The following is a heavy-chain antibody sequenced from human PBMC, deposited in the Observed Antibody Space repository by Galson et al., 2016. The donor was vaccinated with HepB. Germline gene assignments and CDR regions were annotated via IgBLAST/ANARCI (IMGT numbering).Heavy chain of an antibody. D-gene: IGHD1-1*01. CDR3: AKGRTGTTGPVEY. Sequence: SLRLSCAASGFTFSIYGMHWIRQAPGKGLEWVSTLSASGGATYYSDSVKGRFTISRDNSKNTLYLQMNSLRDEDTAVYYCAKGRTGTTGPVEYWGQGTLVTVSS. CDR1: GFTFSIYG. V-gene: IGHV3-23*01. J-gene: IGHJ4*02. CDR2: LSASGGAT.